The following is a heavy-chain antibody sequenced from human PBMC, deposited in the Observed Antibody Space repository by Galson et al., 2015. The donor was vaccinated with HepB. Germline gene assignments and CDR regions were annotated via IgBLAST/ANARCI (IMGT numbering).Heavy chain of an antibody. D-gene: IGHD6-13*01. Sequence: SLRLSCAASGFTFSSYEMNWVRQAPGKGLEWVSYISSSGSTIYYADSVKGRFTISRDNAKNSLYLQMNSLRAEDTAVYYCARQDDSSSWYGLGHYYGMDVWGQGTTVTVSS. V-gene: IGHV3-48*03. CDR2: ISSSGSTI. J-gene: IGHJ6*02. CDR1: GFTFSSYE. CDR3: ARQDDSSSWYGLGHYYGMDV.